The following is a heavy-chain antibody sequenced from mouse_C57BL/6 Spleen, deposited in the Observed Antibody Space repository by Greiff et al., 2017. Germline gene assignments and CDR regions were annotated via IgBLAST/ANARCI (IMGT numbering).Heavy chain of an antibody. J-gene: IGHJ3*01. Sequence: QVHVKQPGTELVKPGASVKLSCKASGYTFTSYWMHWVKQRPGQGLEWIGNINPSNGGTNYNEKFKSKGTLTVDKSSSTACMQLSSLTSEDSAVYYCERGEGHYYGSSPAWFAYWGQGTLVTVSA. CDR2: INPSNGGT. V-gene: IGHV1-53*01. D-gene: IGHD1-1*01. CDR1: GYTFTSYW. CDR3: ERGEGHYYGSSPAWFAY.